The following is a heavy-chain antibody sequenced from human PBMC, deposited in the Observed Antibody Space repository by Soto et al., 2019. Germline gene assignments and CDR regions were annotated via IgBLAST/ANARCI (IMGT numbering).Heavy chain of an antibody. CDR2: IMPIFGTA. CDR1: GGKFSSYA. D-gene: IGHD3-3*01. Sequence: SVKVSCKASGGKFSSYAISWVRQAPGKGREGMGGIMPIFGTANYAQKFQGRVTITADESTRTAYMELRSMRSEDRGGYYCAIHPNVLRFLDWSLYYYYGMDVWGQGTTVTVSS. V-gene: IGHV1-69*13. CDR3: AIHPNVLRFLDWSLYYYYGMDV. J-gene: IGHJ6*02.